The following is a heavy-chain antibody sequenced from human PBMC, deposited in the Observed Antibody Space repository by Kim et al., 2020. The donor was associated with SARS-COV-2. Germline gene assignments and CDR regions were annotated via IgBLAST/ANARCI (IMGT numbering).Heavy chain of an antibody. CDR3: ARDLSDYYDTSGHEY. J-gene: IGHJ4*02. V-gene: IGHV3-21*01. Sequence: AHSLKGRFTTSRDNDKNSLYLQMDSLGAEDTAVYYCARDLSDYYDTSGHEYWGQGTLVTVSS. D-gene: IGHD3-22*01.